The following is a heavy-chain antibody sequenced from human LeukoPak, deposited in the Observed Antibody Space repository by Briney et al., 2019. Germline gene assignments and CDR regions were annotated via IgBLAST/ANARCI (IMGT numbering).Heavy chain of an antibody. V-gene: IGHV4-59*01. CDR2: IYYSGST. CDR3: ARDVVGATRYYGMDV. CDR1: GGSISSYY. Sequence: SETLSLTCTVSGGSISSYYWSWIRQPPGKGLEWIGYIYYSGSTNYNPSLKRRVTISVDTSKNQFSLKLSSVTAADTAVYYCARDVVGATRYYGMDVWGQGTTVTVSS. D-gene: IGHD1-26*01. J-gene: IGHJ6*02.